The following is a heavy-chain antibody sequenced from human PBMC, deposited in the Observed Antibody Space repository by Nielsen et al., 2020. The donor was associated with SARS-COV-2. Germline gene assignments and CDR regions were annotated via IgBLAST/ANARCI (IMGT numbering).Heavy chain of an antibody. V-gene: IGHV3-23*01. Sequence: GESLKISCAASGATFGNYALSWVRQTPGKGLEWISAVSGSGRTTYYSDSVKGRFTISRDNSKKTVYLQMNSLRVEDTAIYFCAQDRRSGAYCGGDCYSPDAFDIWGPGTVVTVSS. CDR2: VSGSGRTT. CDR3: AQDRRSGAYCGGDCYSPDAFDI. D-gene: IGHD2-21*02. J-gene: IGHJ3*02. CDR1: GATFGNYA.